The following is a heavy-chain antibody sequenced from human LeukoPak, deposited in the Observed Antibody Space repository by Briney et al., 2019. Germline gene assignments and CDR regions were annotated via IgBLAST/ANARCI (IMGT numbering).Heavy chain of an antibody. V-gene: IGHV3-7*01. D-gene: IGHD3-3*01. Sequence: PGGSLRLSCAASGFTFSSYWMSWVRQAPGKGLEWVANIKQDGSEKYYVDSVKGRFTISRDNAKNSLYLQMNSLRAEDTAVYYCARDLTYYDFWSGYSEASYWGQGTLVTVSS. J-gene: IGHJ4*02. CDR3: ARDLTYYDFWSGYSEASY. CDR1: GFTFSSYW. CDR2: IKQDGSEK.